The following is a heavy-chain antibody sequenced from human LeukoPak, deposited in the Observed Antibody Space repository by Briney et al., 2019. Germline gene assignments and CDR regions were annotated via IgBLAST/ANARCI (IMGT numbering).Heavy chain of an antibody. D-gene: IGHD2-2*01. J-gene: IGHJ6*02. CDR1: GYSFTSYW. CDR2: IYPGDSDT. CDR3: ARSSGVPVCRMDV. V-gene: IGHV5-51*01. Sequence: GESLKISCKGSGYSFTSYWIGWVRRMPGKGLEWMGIIYPGDSDTRYSPSFQGQVTISADKSISTAYLQRSSLKASDTAMYYCARSSGVPVCRMDVWGQGTTVTVSS.